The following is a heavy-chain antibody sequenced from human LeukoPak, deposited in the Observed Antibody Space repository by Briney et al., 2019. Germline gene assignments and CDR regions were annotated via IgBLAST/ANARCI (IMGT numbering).Heavy chain of an antibody. Sequence: QTGGSLRLSCAASGFTFSSYAMHWVRQAPGKGLEWVAVISYDGSNKYYADSVKGRFTISRDNSKNTLYLQMNSLRAEDTAVYYCARDLGVYDFWSGYYKAGNWFDPWGQGTLVTVSS. V-gene: IGHV3-30*04. CDR2: ISYDGSNK. J-gene: IGHJ5*02. D-gene: IGHD3-3*01. CDR1: GFTFSSYA. CDR3: ARDLGVYDFWSGYYKAGNWFDP.